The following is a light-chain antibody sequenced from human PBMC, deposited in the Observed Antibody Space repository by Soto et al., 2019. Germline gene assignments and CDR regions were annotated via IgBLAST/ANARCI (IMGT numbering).Light chain of an antibody. J-gene: IGKJ4*01. Sequence: EIVMTQSPATLSVSPGERVTLSCRARQSVSSNLAWYQQKPGQAPRLLIYGASTRATGIPARFSGSGSGTEFTLTINSLQSEDFAVYYCQQYNNWPLTFGGGTKVEIK. CDR1: QSVSSN. CDR2: GAS. V-gene: IGKV3-15*01. CDR3: QQYNNWPLT.